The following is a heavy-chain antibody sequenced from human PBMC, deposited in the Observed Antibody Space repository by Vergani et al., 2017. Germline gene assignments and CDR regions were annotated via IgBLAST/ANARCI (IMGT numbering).Heavy chain of an antibody. D-gene: IGHD2-15*01. CDR3: ARDGLLGYFDY. Sequence: EVQLLESGGGLVQPGGSLRLSCAASGFTFSSYAMNWVRQAPGKGLEWVSGISGSGGTAYYADSVKGRFTISRDNSKNTLYLQMNSLRAEDTAVYYCARDGLLGYFDYWGQGTLVTVSS. J-gene: IGHJ4*02. CDR2: ISGSGGTA. CDR1: GFTFSSYA. V-gene: IGHV3-23*01.